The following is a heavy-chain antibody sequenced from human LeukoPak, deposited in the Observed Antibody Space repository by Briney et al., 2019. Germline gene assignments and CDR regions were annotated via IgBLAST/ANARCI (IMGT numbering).Heavy chain of an antibody. D-gene: IGHD2-2*01. Sequence: ASVKVSCKASGDTFNSEDINWVRQAPRQGPEWMGWMNPNSGNTGYAQKFQGRVTITRNTSISTAYMELSSLRSEDTAVYYCARVIVVVPAARVWFDPWGQGTLVTVSS. V-gene: IGHV1-8*01. J-gene: IGHJ5*02. CDR3: ARVIVVVPAARVWFDP. CDR1: GDTFNSED. CDR2: MNPNSGNT.